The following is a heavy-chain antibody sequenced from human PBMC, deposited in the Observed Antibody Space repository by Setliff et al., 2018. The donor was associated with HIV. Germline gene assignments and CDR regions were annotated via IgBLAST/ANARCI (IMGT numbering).Heavy chain of an antibody. J-gene: IGHJ4*02. V-gene: IGHV3-21*01. CDR1: GFTFSSYS. Sequence: NPGGSLRLSCAASGFTFSSYSMSWVRQAPGKGLEWVSYISSTSSYIYYADSVKGRVTISRDNAKNSLYLQMNSLRAEDTAVYYCARDGAYYYDSSGYYHYYFDYWGQGTLVTVSS. CDR3: ARDGAYYYDSSGYYHYYFDY. CDR2: ISSTSSYI. D-gene: IGHD3-22*01.